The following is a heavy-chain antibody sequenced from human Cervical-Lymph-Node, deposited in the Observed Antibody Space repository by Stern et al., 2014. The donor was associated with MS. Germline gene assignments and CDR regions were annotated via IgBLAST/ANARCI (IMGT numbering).Heavy chain of an antibody. CDR2: IWYDGSNP. CDR1: GFSFSRYA. CDR3: ASAYSSSHYYFDY. D-gene: IGHD6-13*01. Sequence: DQLVESGGGVVQPGRSLRLSCAASGFSFSRYAMHWVRQAPGKGLEWVALIWYDGSNPYYEDSVTGRFTISRDNFKNTLYLQMNSLRAEDTAVYYCASAYSSSHYYFDYWGQGTLVTVSS. V-gene: IGHV3-33*01. J-gene: IGHJ4*02.